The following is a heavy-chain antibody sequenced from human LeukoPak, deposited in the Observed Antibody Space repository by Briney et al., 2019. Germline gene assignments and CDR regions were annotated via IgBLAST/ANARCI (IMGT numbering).Heavy chain of an antibody. CDR2: ISSSSSYI. Sequence: NTGGSLRLSCAASGFTFSSYSMNWVRQAPGKGLEWVSSISSSSSYIYYADSVKGRFTISRDNAKNSLYLQMNSLRAEDAAVYYCARDSPSYPNIAAPLDYWGQGTLVTVSS. CDR3: ARDSPSYPNIAAPLDY. D-gene: IGHD6-6*01. V-gene: IGHV3-21*01. CDR1: GFTFSSYS. J-gene: IGHJ4*02.